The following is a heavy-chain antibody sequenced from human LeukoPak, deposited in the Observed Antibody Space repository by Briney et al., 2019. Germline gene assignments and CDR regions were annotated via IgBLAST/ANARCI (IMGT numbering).Heavy chain of an antibody. CDR3: ARLYGSVGVDY. J-gene: IGHJ4*02. D-gene: IGHD1-26*01. V-gene: IGHV4-59*08. CDR2: IYYSGST. CDR1: GGSISSYY. Sequence: SETLSLTCTVFGGSISSYYWSWIRQPPGKGLEWIGYIYYSGSTNYNPSLKSRVTISVDTSKNQFSLKLSSVTAADTAVYYCARLYGSVGVDYWGQGTLVTVSS.